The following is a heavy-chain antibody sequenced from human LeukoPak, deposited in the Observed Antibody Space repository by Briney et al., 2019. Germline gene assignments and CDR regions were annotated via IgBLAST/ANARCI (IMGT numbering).Heavy chain of an antibody. Sequence: ASVKVSCKASGYTFIDYFVHWVRQAPGQGLEWMGWINPKSGGANYAQNFQGRVSMTRDTSISAAYLEVSGLRSDDTAAYYCARALRTDILTTDYWGQGTLVTVSS. D-gene: IGHD3-9*01. CDR1: GYTFIDYF. J-gene: IGHJ4*02. CDR3: ARALRTDILTTDY. V-gene: IGHV1-2*02. CDR2: INPKSGGA.